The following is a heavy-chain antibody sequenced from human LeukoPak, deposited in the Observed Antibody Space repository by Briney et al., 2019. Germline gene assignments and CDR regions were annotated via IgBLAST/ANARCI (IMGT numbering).Heavy chain of an antibody. CDR1: GGSISSYY. V-gene: IGHV4-59*12. CDR2: IYYSGST. J-gene: IGHJ5*02. D-gene: IGHD6-13*01. Sequence: KPSETLSLTCTVSGGSISSYYWSWIRQPPGKGLEWIGYIYYSGSTNYNPSLKSRVTMSVDTSKNQFSLKLSSVTAADTAVYYCARDLLAAAGYHNWFDPWGQGTLVTVSS. CDR3: ARDLLAAAGYHNWFDP.